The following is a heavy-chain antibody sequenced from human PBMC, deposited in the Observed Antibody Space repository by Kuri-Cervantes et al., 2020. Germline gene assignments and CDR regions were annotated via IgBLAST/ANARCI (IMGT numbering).Heavy chain of an antibody. V-gene: IGHV1-2*02. Sequence: ASVKVSCKASGYTFTGYYMHWVRQAPGQGLEWMGWINPNSGGTNYAQKFQGRVTMTRDTSISTAYMELSRLRSDDTAVYYCARGIPAGWRNSHVSWFDPWGQGTLVTLL. CDR1: GYTFTGYY. CDR3: ARGIPAGWRNSHVSWFDP. D-gene: IGHD4-23*01. J-gene: IGHJ5*02. CDR2: INPNSGGT.